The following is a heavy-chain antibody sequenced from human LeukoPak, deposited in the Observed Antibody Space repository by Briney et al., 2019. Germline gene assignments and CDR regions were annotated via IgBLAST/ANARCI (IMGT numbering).Heavy chain of an antibody. CDR3: ASADSGRNSFAP. Sequence: GGSLRLACAASGFTFSAYWMSWARQAPGKGLEWVAKMNQDGSAISHVDSVKGRFPISRYNAKNSLYLQMNSLRAEDTAVYYCASADSGRNSFAPWGQGTLVIVSS. D-gene: IGHD6-19*01. V-gene: IGHV3-7*01. CDR1: GFTFSAYW. J-gene: IGHJ5*02. CDR2: MNQDGSAI.